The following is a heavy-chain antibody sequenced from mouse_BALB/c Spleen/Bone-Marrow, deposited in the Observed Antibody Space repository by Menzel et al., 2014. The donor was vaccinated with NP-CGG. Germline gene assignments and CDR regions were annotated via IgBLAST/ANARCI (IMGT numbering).Heavy chain of an antibody. J-gene: IGHJ2*01. V-gene: IGHV1-87*01. Sequence: VQLQESGAELARPGASVKLSCKASGYTFTSYWMQWVKQRPGQGLEWIGAIYPGDGDTRYTQKFKGRATLTADKSSSTAYMQLSSLASEDSAVYYCARGDPFDYWGQGTTLTVSP. CDR2: IYPGDGDT. CDR1: GYTFTSYW. CDR3: ARGDPFDY.